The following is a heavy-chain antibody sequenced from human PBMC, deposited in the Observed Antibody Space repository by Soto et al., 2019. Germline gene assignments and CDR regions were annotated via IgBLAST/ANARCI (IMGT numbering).Heavy chain of an antibody. V-gene: IGHV3-30-3*01. Sequence: XGALRDYGADPGFSCIIYTKHGIRPAPGKGPEWVALISYDGTNKFYADSVKGRFTISRDNSKSTLYLQVDSLRPEDAAVYYCARDPKTSGGQHWAFNYFDSWGQGTLVIVSS. CDR1: GFSCIIYT. CDR2: ISYDGTNK. D-gene: IGHD7-27*01. CDR3: ARDPKTSGGQHWAFNYFDS. J-gene: IGHJ4*02.